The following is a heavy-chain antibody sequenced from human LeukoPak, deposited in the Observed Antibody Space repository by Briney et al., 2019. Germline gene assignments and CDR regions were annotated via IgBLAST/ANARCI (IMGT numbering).Heavy chain of an antibody. CDR3: ARARGVSTGYRPIDY. CDR1: GFTFSSYG. V-gene: IGHV3-33*01. D-gene: IGHD3-22*01. CDR2: IWYDGSNK. Sequence: GGSLRLSCAASGFTFSSYGMHWVRQAPGKGLEWVAVIWYDGSNKYYADSVKGRFTISRDNSKNTLYLQMNSLRAEDTAVYYCARARGVSTGYRPIDYWGQGTLVTVSS. J-gene: IGHJ4*02.